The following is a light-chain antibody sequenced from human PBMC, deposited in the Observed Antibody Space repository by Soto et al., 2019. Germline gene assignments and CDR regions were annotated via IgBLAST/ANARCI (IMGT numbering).Light chain of an antibody. CDR2: DVS. Sequence: QSALTQPAAVSGSPGQSITISCTGTSSDIGGYNYVSWYQQYTGKAPKLKIFDVSNRPSGVSTRFSGSKSGNTASLTISGLQAEDEADYYCTSETSSKMHVVFGGGTKLTV. V-gene: IGLV2-14*01. CDR3: TSETSSKMHVV. CDR1: SSDIGGYNY. J-gene: IGLJ2*01.